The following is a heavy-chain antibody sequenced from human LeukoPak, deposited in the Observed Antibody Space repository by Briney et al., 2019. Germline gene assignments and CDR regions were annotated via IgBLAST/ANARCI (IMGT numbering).Heavy chain of an antibody. J-gene: IGHJ4*02. CDR3: ARGPYYYDSSGYYFDY. CDR1: GGTFSSYA. Sequence: ASVTVSCKASGGTFSSYAISWVRQAPGQGLEWMGGIIPIFGTDNYAQKFQGRVTITTDESTSTAYMELSSLRSEDTAVYYCARGPYYYDSSGYYFDYWGQGTLASVSS. D-gene: IGHD3-22*01. CDR2: IIPIFGTD. V-gene: IGHV1-69*05.